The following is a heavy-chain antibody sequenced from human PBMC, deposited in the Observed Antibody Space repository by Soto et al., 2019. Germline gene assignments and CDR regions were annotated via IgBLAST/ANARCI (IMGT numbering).Heavy chain of an antibody. Sequence: GGSLRLSCAASGFTVTSKYLTWVRQAPGKGLEWVSVIYSGGGTYYPDSVKGRFTSSRDKSQNTLYLQMDSLRVEDTAVYYCARDSGMIRGSYGVDVWGQGTTVTVS. D-gene: IGHD3-10*01. J-gene: IGHJ6*02. CDR1: GFTVTSKY. CDR3: ARDSGMIRGSYGVDV. CDR2: IYSGGGT. V-gene: IGHV3-53*01.